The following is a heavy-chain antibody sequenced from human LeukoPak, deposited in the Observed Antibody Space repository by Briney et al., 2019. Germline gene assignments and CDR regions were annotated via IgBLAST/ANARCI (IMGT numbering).Heavy chain of an antibody. CDR3: ARELVYGENNAFDI. CDR1: GYTFTGYY. V-gene: IGHV1-2*02. CDR2: INPNSGGT. D-gene: IGHD4/OR15-4a*01. J-gene: IGHJ3*02. Sequence: ASVKVSCKASGYTFTGYYMHWVRQAPGQGLEWMGWINPNSGGTNYAQKFQGRVTMTRETSTSTVYMELSSLRSEDTAVYYCARELVYGENNAFDIWGQGTMVTVSS.